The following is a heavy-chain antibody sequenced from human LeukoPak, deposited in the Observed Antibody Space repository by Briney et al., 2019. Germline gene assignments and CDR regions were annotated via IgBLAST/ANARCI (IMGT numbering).Heavy chain of an antibody. Sequence: ASVKVSCKASGYTFTGYYMHWVRQAPGQGLEWMGWINPNSGGTNYAQKFQGRVTMTRDTSISTAYMELSRLRSDDTAVYYCARVSSSGWEGGFDWFDPWGHGTLVTVSS. J-gene: IGHJ5*02. CDR3: ARVSSSGWEGGFDWFDP. D-gene: IGHD6-19*01. CDR2: INPNSGGT. V-gene: IGHV1-2*02. CDR1: GYTFTGYY.